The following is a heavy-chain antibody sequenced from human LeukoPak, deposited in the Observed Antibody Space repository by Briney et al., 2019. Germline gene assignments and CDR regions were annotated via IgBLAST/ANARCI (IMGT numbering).Heavy chain of an antibody. CDR1: GFTFSSYA. Sequence: GRSLRLSCAASGFTFSSYAMHWVRQAPGKGLEWVAVISYDGSNKYYADSVKGRFTISRDNSKNTLYLQMNSLRAEDTAVYYCARPHGYSYGYGMDVWGQGTTVTVSS. D-gene: IGHD5-18*01. CDR2: ISYDGSNK. J-gene: IGHJ6*02. V-gene: IGHV3-30-3*01. CDR3: ARPHGYSYGYGMDV.